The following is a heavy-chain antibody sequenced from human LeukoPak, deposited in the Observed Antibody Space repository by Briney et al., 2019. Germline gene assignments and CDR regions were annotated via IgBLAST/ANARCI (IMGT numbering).Heavy chain of an antibody. CDR1: GYTFTGYY. CDR2: INPNSGGT. D-gene: IGHD6-19*01. CDR3: ARDSSGWASDY. V-gene: IGHV1-2*02. Sequence: GASVKVSCKASGYTFTGYYMHWVRQAPGQGLEWMGWINPNSGGTNYAQKFQGRVTMTRDSSISTAYMELGRLRSDDTAVYYCARDSSGWASDYWGQGTLVTVSS. J-gene: IGHJ4*02.